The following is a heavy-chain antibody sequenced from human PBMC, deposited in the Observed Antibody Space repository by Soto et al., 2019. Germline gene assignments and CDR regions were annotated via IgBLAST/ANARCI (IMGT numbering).Heavy chain of an antibody. CDR2: ISGYNGRT. J-gene: IGHJ3*01. Sequence: ASVKVSCKASGYNFRNFGITWVRQASGLGLEWLGWISGYNGRTSSARNFRDRVVLTTDTATNTAYMELRSLTSDDTAIYYCAREGYSSGFDPFDFWGQGTMVTVSS. D-gene: IGHD5-18*01. CDR1: GYNFRNFG. V-gene: IGHV1-18*01. CDR3: AREGYSSGFDPFDF.